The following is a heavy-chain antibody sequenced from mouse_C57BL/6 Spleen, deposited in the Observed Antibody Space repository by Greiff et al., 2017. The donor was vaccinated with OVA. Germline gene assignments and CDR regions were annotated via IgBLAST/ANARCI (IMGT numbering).Heavy chain of an antibody. CDR2: IYPGDGDT. V-gene: IGHV1-80*01. Sequence: VKLVESGAELVKPGASVKISCKASGYAFSSYWMNWVKQRPGKGLEWIGQIYPGDGDTNYNGKFKGKATLTADKSSSTAYMQLSSLTSEDSAVYFCARSGDYGNYFFDYWGQGTTLTVSS. J-gene: IGHJ2*01. CDR3: ARSGDYGNYFFDY. CDR1: GYAFSSYW. D-gene: IGHD2-1*01.